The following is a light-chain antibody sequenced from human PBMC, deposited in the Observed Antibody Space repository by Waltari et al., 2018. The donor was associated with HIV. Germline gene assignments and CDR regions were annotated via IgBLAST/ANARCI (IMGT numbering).Light chain of an antibody. Sequence: QSVLTQPPSASGTPGQRVPIPCSGSGFTIGSNAVNWYQQLPGTAPKLLIYSHNQRPSGVPDRFSGSKSGTSASLAISGLQSEDEATYYCATWDDTLQGRVFGGGTKLTVL. J-gene: IGLJ2*01. CDR1: GFTIGSNA. V-gene: IGLV1-44*01. CDR2: SHN. CDR3: ATWDDTLQGRV.